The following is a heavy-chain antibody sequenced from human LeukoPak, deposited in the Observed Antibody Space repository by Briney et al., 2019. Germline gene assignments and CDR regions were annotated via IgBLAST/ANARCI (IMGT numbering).Heavy chain of an antibody. CDR1: GDSISSGSYY. Sequence: SQTLSLTCTVSGDSISSGSYYWRWILQPAGKGLEWIGRIYTSGSTNYNPSLKSRVTISIDTSKNQFSLKLTSVTAADTAVYYCARDSSGWYFGYWGQGTLVTVSS. J-gene: IGHJ4*02. V-gene: IGHV4-61*02. CDR2: IYTSGST. D-gene: IGHD6-19*01. CDR3: ARDSSGWYFGY.